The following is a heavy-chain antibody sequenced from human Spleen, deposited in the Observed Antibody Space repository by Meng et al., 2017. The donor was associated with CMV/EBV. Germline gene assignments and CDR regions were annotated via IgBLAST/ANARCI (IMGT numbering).Heavy chain of an antibody. D-gene: IGHD3-10*01. J-gene: IGHJ3*02. CDR2: IDNDGDT. V-gene: IGHV3-13*01. Sequence: GESLKISCAASGFTFSSYDMHWVRQAPGKGLEWVSTIDNDGDTYYSGSVKGRFTISREDVMNSLYLQMNSLRAGDTAVYYCARGSGWFGESADAFDIWGQGTMVTVSS. CDR1: GFTFSSYD. CDR3: ARGSGWFGESADAFDI.